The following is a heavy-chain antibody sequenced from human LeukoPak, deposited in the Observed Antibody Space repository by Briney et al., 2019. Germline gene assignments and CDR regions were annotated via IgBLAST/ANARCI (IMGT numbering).Heavy chain of an antibody. CDR3: ARGAGYNYPYYLDY. J-gene: IGHJ4*02. V-gene: IGHV3-48*02. CDR1: GFTFSSYS. Sequence: GGSLRLSCAASGFTFSSYSMNWVRQAPGKGLEWVSHITASGTAMFYADSVKGRFTISRDNAKNSLYLQMNSLRDEDTAVYYCARGAGYNYPYYLDYWGQGTLVTVSS. CDR2: ITASGTAM. D-gene: IGHD5-24*01.